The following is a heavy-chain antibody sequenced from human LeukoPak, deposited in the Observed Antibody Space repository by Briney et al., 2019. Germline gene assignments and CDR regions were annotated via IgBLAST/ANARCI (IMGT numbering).Heavy chain of an antibody. D-gene: IGHD3-10*01. J-gene: IGHJ4*02. Sequence: QTGGSLRLFCAASGFTFDDYAMHWVRQAPGKGLEWVSGISWNSGSIGYADSVKGRFTISRDNAKNSLYLQMNSLRAEDTALYYCAKASYGSGSYYTDFDYWGQGTLVTVSS. V-gene: IGHV3-9*01. CDR2: ISWNSGSI. CDR1: GFTFDDYA. CDR3: AKASYGSGSYYTDFDY.